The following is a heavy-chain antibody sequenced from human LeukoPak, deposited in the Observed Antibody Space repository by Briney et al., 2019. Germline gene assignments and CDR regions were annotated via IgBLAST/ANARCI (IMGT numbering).Heavy chain of an antibody. J-gene: IGHJ4*02. D-gene: IGHD3-22*01. CDR2: IIPIFGTA. CDR1: GGTFSSYA. Sequence: SVKVSCKASGGTFSSYAISWVRQAPGQGLEWMGGIIPIFGTANYAQKFQGRVTITADESTSTAYMELSSLRAEDTAVYYCARDSSGSYSPDPAHYFDYWGQGTLVTFSS. V-gene: IGHV1-69*13. CDR3: ARDSSGSYSPDPAHYFDY.